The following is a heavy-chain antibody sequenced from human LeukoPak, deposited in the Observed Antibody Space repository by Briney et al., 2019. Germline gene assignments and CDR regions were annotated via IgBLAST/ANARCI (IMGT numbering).Heavy chain of an antibody. CDR1: GFTFSSYA. Sequence: PGGSLRLSCAASGFTFSSYAMSWVRQAPGKGLEWVSAISGSGGSTYYADSVKGRFTISRDNSKNTLYLQMNSLRAEDTAVYYCANGIERQQWLVRFQHWGQGTLVTVSS. CDR2: ISGSGGST. CDR3: ANGIERQQWLVRFQH. D-gene: IGHD6-19*01. J-gene: IGHJ1*01. V-gene: IGHV3-23*01.